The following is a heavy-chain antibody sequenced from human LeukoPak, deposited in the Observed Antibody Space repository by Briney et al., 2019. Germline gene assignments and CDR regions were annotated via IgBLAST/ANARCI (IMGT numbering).Heavy chain of an antibody. Sequence: SVKVSCKAPGGTFSSYAISWVRQAPGQGLEWMGRIIPIFGTANYAQKFQGRATITTDESTSTAYMELSSLRSEDTAVYYCARGRVRGVIITPLDYWGQGTLVTVSS. CDR3: ARGRVRGVIITPLDY. CDR2: IIPIFGTA. J-gene: IGHJ4*02. V-gene: IGHV1-69*05. CDR1: GGTFSSYA. D-gene: IGHD3-10*01.